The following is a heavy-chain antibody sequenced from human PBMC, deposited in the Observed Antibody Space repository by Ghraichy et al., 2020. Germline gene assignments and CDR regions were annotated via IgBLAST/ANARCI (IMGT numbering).Heavy chain of an antibody. CDR2: IAFDGSVT. D-gene: IGHD3-16*01. CDR3: ARGVPPRDPTKSYRYHAYIWETALDY. V-gene: IGHV3-30*04. Sequence: GGSLRLSCAASEFTFDTSVMYWVRQAPGKGLEWVSVIAFDGSVTHYADSVKGRFTISRDNARSTLYLQMNSLTIEDAAVYFCARGVPPRDPTKSYRYHAYIWETALDYCGQGTLVSVSS. J-gene: IGHJ4*02. CDR1: EFTFDTSV.